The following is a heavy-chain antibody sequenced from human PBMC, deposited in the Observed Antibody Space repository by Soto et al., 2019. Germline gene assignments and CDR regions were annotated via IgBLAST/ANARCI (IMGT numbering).Heavy chain of an antibody. D-gene: IGHD1-1*01. V-gene: IGHV2-26*01. J-gene: IGHJ4*02. Sequence: QVTLKESGPVLVKPTETLTLTCTVSGFSLSNARMGVSWIRQPPGKALEWLAHIFSNDEKSYSTSLKSRLTISKDTAKSQVVLTMTNMDPVYTATYYCARIRTWNRHTISYYFDYWGQGTLVTVSS. CDR3: ARIRTWNRHTISYYFDY. CDR1: GFSLSNARMG. CDR2: IFSNDEK.